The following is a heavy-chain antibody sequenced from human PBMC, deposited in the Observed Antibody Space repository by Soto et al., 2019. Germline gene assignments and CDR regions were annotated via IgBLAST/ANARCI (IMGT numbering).Heavy chain of an antibody. V-gene: IGHV1-18*01. D-gene: IGHD2-15*01. CDR1: GYTFTSYG. CDR2: ISAYNGNT. Sequence: QVQLVQSGAEVKKPGASVKVSCKASGYTFTSYGISWVRQAPGQGREWMGWISAYNGNTNYAQKLQGRVTMTTDTSTSTAYMELRSLRSDDTAVYYCAREARYCSGGSCLGYYYYYYMDVWGKGTTVTVSS. CDR3: AREARYCSGGSCLGYYYYYYMDV. J-gene: IGHJ6*03.